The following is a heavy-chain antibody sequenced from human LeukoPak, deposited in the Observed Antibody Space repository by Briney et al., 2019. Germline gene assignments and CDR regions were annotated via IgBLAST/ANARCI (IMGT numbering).Heavy chain of an antibody. Sequence: PGRSLRLSCAASGFTFSIYGMHWVRQAPGKGLEWVAVIWYDGSNKYYIDSVRGRFTISRDNSRNTLYLQMNSLRAEDTAVYYCARGFDSGYDFGYWGQGTLVTVSS. J-gene: IGHJ4*02. V-gene: IGHV3-33*01. CDR2: IWYDGSNK. CDR1: GFTFSIYG. CDR3: ARGFDSGYDFGY. D-gene: IGHD5-12*01.